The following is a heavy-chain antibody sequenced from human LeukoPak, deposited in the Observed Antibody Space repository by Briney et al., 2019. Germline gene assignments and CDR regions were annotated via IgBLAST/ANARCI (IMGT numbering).Heavy chain of an antibody. CDR1: GGSISSGGYY. Sequence: SETLSLTCTVSGGSISSGGYYWSWIRQHPGKGLEWIGYIYYSGSTYYNPSLKSRVTISVDTSKNQFFLKLSSVTAADTAVYYCARVSSGYDRPNWFDPWGQGTLVTVSS. CDR2: IYYSGST. CDR3: ARVSSGYDRPNWFDP. V-gene: IGHV4-31*03. J-gene: IGHJ5*02. D-gene: IGHD5-12*01.